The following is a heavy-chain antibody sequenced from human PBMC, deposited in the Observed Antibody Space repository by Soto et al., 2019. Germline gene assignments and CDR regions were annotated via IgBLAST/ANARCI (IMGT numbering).Heavy chain of an antibody. CDR2: IIPIFGTA. D-gene: IGHD3-22*01. CDR3: ARVDYDSSGYYY. J-gene: IGHJ4*02. CDR1: GGTFSSYA. Sequence: SVKVSFRASGGTFSSYAISWVRQAPGQGLEWMGGIIPIFGTANCAQKFQGRVTITADKSTSTAYMELSSLRSEDTAVYYCARVDYDSSGYYYWGQGTLVTVS. V-gene: IGHV1-69*06.